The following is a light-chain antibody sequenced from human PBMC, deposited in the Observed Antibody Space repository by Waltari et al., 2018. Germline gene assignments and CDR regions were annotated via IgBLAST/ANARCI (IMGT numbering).Light chain of an antibody. CDR3: QKYYDTPVT. V-gene: IGKV4-1*01. Sequence: DIVMTQSPGSLAVSLGERATIHCKSTQNVVYSSNNKNYLAWYQQKPGQPPKLLIYWASTRESGVPDRFSGSGSGTDFTLTITSLQAEDVAVYYCQKYYDTPVTFGPGTKVDIK. J-gene: IGKJ3*01. CDR2: WAS. CDR1: QNVVYSSNNKNY.